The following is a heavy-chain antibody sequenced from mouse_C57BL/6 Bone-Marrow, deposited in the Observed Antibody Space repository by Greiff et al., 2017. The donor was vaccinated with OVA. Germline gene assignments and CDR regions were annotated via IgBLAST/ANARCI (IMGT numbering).Heavy chain of an antibody. D-gene: IGHD2-1*01. J-gene: IGHJ1*03. Sequence: VQRVESDAELVKPGASVKISCKVSGYTFTDHTIHWMKQRPEQGLEWIGYIYPRDGSTKYNEKFKGKATLTADKSSSTAYMQLNSLTSEDSAVYFCARMDGNYEYFDVWGTGTTVTVSS. CDR2: IYPRDGST. CDR1: GYTFTDHT. CDR3: ARMDGNYEYFDV. V-gene: IGHV1-78*01.